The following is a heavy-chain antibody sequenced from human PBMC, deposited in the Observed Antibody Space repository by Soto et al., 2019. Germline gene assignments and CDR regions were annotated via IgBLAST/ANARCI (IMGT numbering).Heavy chain of an antibody. J-gene: IGHJ4*01. D-gene: IGHD2-2*01. V-gene: IGHV5-51*01. CDR2: IYPYDSDT. Sequence: SLKISCKTSGYSFTSYWIGWVRQMPGKGMEWMGNIYPYDSDTRYSPSFQGQVTISADTSITTAYLQWSGLRASDTAMCFCARHLVGSTRGNFDYWGQGTLVTVSS. CDR1: GYSFTSYW. CDR3: ARHLVGSTRGNFDY.